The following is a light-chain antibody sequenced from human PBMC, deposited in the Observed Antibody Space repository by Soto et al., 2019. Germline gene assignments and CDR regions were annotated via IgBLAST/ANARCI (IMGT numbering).Light chain of an antibody. CDR1: QSVRSSY. CDR3: QQFGDSLT. V-gene: IGKV3-20*01. J-gene: IGKJ4*01. CDR2: GAS. Sequence: ETVLTQSPGTLSLSPGERATLSCRASQSVRSSYLAWYQQKPGQAPRLLIYGASSRATGIPDRFSGSGSGTDFTLIVSSLEPVDFAVYYCQQFGDSLTFGGGTKVEI.